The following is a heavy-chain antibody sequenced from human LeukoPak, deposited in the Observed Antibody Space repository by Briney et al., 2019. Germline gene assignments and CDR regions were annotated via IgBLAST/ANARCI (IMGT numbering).Heavy chain of an antibody. D-gene: IGHD5-24*01. Sequence: PGGSLRLSCAASGFTFSSYWMSWVRQAPGKGLEWVANIKQDGSEKYYVDSVKGRFTISRDNAKNSLYLQMNSLRAEDTAVYYCARSTNYYYYYMDVWGKGTTVTVFS. CDR2: IKQDGSEK. CDR1: GFTFSSYW. CDR3: ARSTNYYYYYMDV. V-gene: IGHV3-7*01. J-gene: IGHJ6*03.